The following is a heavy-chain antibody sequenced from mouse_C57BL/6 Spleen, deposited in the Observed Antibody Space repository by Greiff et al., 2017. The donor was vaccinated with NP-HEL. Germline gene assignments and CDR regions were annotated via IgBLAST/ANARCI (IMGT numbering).Heavy chain of an antibody. CDR2: IDPSDSYT. Sequence: QVQLQQSGAELVMPGASVKLSCKASGYTFTSYWMHWVQQRPGQGLEWIGEIDPSDSYTNYNQKFKGKSTLTVDKSSSTAYMQLSSLTSEDSAVYYCARGGRTGYFDVWGTGTTVTVSS. J-gene: IGHJ1*03. V-gene: IGHV1-69*01. CDR3: ARGGRTGYFDV. CDR1: GYTFTSYW.